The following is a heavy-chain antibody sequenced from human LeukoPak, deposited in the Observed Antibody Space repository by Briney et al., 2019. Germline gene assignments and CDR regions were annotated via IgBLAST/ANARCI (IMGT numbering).Heavy chain of an antibody. Sequence: SETLSLTCTVSGGYISSRPYVWGWIRQPPGEGLEYIGSISYSGSTYYNPSLRSRVTISVDTSSNQFSLKLSSVTAADTAVYYCARHLYQGDGNKRGFYYWGQGTLVTVSS. CDR2: ISYSGST. D-gene: IGHD5-24*01. CDR1: GGYISSRPYV. J-gene: IGHJ4*02. V-gene: IGHV4-39*01. CDR3: ARHLYQGDGNKRGFYY.